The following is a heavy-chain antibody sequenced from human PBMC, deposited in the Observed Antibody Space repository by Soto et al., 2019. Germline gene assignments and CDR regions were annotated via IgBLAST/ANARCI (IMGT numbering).Heavy chain of an antibody. Sequence: KQSQTLSLTCAISGDSVSSNSAAWNWIRQSPSRGLEWLGRTYYRSKWYNDYAVSVKSRITINPDTSKNQFSLQLNSVTPEDTAVYYCARVYGSGVYRAFDIWGQGTMVTVSS. CDR2: TYYRSKWYN. CDR1: GDSVSSNSAA. CDR3: ARVYGSGVYRAFDI. D-gene: IGHD1-26*01. V-gene: IGHV6-1*01. J-gene: IGHJ3*02.